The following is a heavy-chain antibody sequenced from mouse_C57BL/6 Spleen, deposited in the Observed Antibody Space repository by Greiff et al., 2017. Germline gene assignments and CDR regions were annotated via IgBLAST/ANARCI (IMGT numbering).Heavy chain of an antibody. Sequence: EVQLQQSGPELVKPGASVKMSCKASGYTFTDYNMHWVKQSHGKSLEWIGYINPNNGGTSYNQKFKGKATLTVNKSSSTAYMELRSLTSEDSAVYYCARTGRTIYYGNYAAMDYWGQGTSVTVSS. CDR1: GYTFTDYN. D-gene: IGHD2-1*01. J-gene: IGHJ4*01. V-gene: IGHV1-22*01. CDR2: INPNNGGT. CDR3: ARTGRTIYYGNYAAMDY.